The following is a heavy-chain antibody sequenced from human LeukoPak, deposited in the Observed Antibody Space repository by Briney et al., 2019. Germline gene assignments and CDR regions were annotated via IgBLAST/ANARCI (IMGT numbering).Heavy chain of an antibody. D-gene: IGHD5-18*01. CDR3: ARDQRGRVGGYSYGIFDY. CDR2: FDPEDGET. J-gene: IGHJ4*02. CDR1: GYTLTELS. V-gene: IGHV1-24*01. Sequence: ASVKVSCKVSGYTLTELSMHWVRQAPGKGLEWMGGFDPEDGETIYAQKFQGRVTMTTDTSTSTAYMELRSLRSDDTAVYYCARDQRGRVGGYSYGIFDYWGQGTLVTVSS.